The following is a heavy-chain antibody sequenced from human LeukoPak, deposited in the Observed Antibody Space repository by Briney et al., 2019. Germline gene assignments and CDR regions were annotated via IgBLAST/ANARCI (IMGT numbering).Heavy chain of an antibody. CDR2: ISGSGGST. D-gene: IGHD3-10*01. CDR3: AKAPYGSGKRGWYFDL. Sequence: GGSLRLSCAASGFTFSSYAMCWVRQGPGKGLGWVSAISGSGGSTYYAHSVKRRFTISRDNSKNTLYLQMNSLRAEDTAVYYCAKAPYGSGKRGWYFDLWGRGTLVTVSS. V-gene: IGHV3-23*01. J-gene: IGHJ2*01. CDR1: GFTFSSYA.